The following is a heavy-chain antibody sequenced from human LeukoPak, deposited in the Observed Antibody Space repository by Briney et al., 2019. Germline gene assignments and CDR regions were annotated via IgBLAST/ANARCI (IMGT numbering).Heavy chain of an antibody. CDR3: VRDGSGWDY. CDR2: IQQDGSEK. V-gene: IGHV3-7*05. D-gene: IGHD3-10*01. Sequence: PGGSLRLSCAASGFTSSSYWMSWGRQAPGKGLEWVANIQQDGSEKYYVDSVKGRFTISRDNAKNLLYLQMNSLRAEDTAMYYCVRDGSGWDYWGQGILVTVSS. CDR1: GFTSSSYW. J-gene: IGHJ4*02.